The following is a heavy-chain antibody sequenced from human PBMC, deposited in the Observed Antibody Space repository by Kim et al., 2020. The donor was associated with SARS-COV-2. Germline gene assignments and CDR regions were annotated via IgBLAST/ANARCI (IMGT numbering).Heavy chain of an antibody. CDR3: ARPGGTYPH. D-gene: IGHD1-26*01. V-gene: IGHV4-39*01. Sequence: SETLSLTCAVSGASISSDNYYWGWIRQPPGKGLEWIGNIYHSGSTYYNPSLKSRVTISMDTSTNQFSLNLNSLTAADTAVYYCARPGGTYPHWGQGTLVT. J-gene: IGHJ4*02. CDR1: GASISSDNYY. CDR2: IYHSGST.